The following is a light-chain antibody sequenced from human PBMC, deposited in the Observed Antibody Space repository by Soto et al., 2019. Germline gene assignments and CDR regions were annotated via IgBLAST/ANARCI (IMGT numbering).Light chain of an antibody. CDR2: GAS. CDR1: QSVSSSD. V-gene: IGKV3-20*01. CDR3: HLYGASPPT. Sequence: EVMLTQSPGTLSLSPGERATLSCRASQSVSSSDLAWYQQKPGQAPRLLISGASGRATGIPDRFSASGSGADFTLTISRLEPEDSAVFYCHLYGASPPTFGQGTKV. J-gene: IGKJ1*01.